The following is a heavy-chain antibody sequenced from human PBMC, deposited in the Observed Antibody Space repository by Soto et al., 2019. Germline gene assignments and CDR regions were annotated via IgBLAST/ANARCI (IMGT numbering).Heavy chain of an antibody. Sequence: XVKVSFKASGYTFTSYGISCVRHAPGQGLEWMGWISDYNGNTNYAQKLQGRVTMTTDTSTSTAYMELRSMRSDDTAVYYCARVGTAVAGDDYWGQGTLVTVSS. CDR3: ARVGTAVAGDDY. CDR1: GYTFTSYG. J-gene: IGHJ4*02. D-gene: IGHD6-19*01. V-gene: IGHV1-18*01. CDR2: ISDYNGNT.